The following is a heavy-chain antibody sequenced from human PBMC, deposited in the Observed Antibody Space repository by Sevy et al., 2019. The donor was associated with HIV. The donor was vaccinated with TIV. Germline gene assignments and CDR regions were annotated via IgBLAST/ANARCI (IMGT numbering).Heavy chain of an antibody. CDR3: ANAYSGSYSHSYLYALDV. Sequence: GSLRLSCTGSGFSFSYYGIHWVRQAPGKGLDWVALISHDGINEYYADSVKGRFTISRENSKNTVYLEMNRLRNEEPAIYFCANAYSGSYSHSYLYALDVWGQGTTVTVSS. CDR2: ISHDGINE. D-gene: IGHD1-26*01. J-gene: IGHJ6*02. V-gene: IGHV3-30*18. CDR1: GFSFSYYG.